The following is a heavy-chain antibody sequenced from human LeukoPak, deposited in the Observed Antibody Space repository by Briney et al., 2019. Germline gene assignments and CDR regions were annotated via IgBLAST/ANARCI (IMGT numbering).Heavy chain of an antibody. D-gene: IGHD6-19*01. CDR1: GFTFDDYA. CDR3: AKDTVLEFQWLSNGLDV. Sequence: PGRSLRLSCAASGFTFDDYAMHWVRQAPGKGLEWVSGINWKGDRIAYADSVKGRFTISRDKAKNSLYLQMNSLAGEDTALYYCAKDTVLEFQWLSNGLDVWGQGTTVIVSS. CDR2: INWKGDRI. J-gene: IGHJ6*02. V-gene: IGHV3-9*01.